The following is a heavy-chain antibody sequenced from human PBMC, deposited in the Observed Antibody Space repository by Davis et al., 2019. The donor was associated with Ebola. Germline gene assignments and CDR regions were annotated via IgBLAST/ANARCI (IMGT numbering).Heavy chain of an antibody. CDR1: GGSFSGYY. D-gene: IGHD3-22*01. CDR3: ARRRSKGNYYDSSGSPPRYYYYGMDV. CDR2: INHSGST. Sequence: SETLSLTCAVYGGSFSGYYWSWIRQPPAKGLEWIGEINHSGSTNYNPSLKSRVTISVDTSKNQFSLKLSSVTAADTAVYYCARRRSKGNYYDSSGSPPRYYYYGMDVWGQGTTVTVSS. J-gene: IGHJ6*02. V-gene: IGHV4-34*01.